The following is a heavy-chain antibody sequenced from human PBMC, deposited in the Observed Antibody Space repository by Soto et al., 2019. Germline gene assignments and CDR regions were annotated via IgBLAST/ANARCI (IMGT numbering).Heavy chain of an antibody. Sequence: PGGSLRLSCAASGFTFSGSAMHWVRQASGKELEWVGRIRSKANSYATAYAASVKGRFTISRDDSKNTAYLQMNSLKTEDTAVYYCTRRKVGYCSGGSCYGNPFDPWGQGTLVTVSS. CDR2: IRSKANSYAT. CDR3: TRRKVGYCSGGSCYGNPFDP. V-gene: IGHV3-73*01. CDR1: GFTFSGSA. J-gene: IGHJ5*02. D-gene: IGHD2-15*01.